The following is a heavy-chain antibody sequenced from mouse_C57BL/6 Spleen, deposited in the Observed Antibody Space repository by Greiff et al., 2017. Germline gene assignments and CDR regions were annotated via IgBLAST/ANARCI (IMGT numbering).Heavy chain of an antibody. Sequence: EVKLVESGGDLVKPGGSLKLSCAASGFTFSSYGLSWVRQTPDKRLEWVATISSGGIYTYYPDSVKGRFTISRDNAKNTLYLQMGSLKSEDTAMYCCARHALYYGSSYRFAYWGQGTLVTVSA. CDR3: ARHALYYGSSYRFAY. D-gene: IGHD1-1*01. J-gene: IGHJ3*01. CDR2: ISSGGIYT. CDR1: GFTFSSYG. V-gene: IGHV5-6*01.